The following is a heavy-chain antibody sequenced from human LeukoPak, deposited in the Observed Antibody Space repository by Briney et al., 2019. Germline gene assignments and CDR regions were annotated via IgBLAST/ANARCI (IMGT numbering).Heavy chain of an antibody. D-gene: IGHD4-17*01. CDR3: ARGSDDYGDPHAFDI. V-gene: IGHV3-53*01. J-gene: IGHJ3*02. CDR2: IYSGGST. CDR1: GFTVSSNY. Sequence: PGGSLRLSCAGSGFTVSSNYMSWVRQAPGKGLEWVSVIYSGGSTYYADSVKGRFTISRDNSKNTLYLQMNSLRAEDTAVYYCARGSDDYGDPHAFDIWGQGTMVTVSS.